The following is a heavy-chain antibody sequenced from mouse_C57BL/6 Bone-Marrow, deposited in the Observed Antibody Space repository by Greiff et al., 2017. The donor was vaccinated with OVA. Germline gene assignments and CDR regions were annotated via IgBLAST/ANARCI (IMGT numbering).Heavy chain of an antibody. J-gene: IGHJ3*01. D-gene: IGHD2-9*01. CDR1: GYSITSGYY. V-gene: IGHV3-6*01. CDR2: ISYDGSN. CDR3: ARDPLLWLRRTWFAY. Sequence: EVKLQESGPGLVKPSQSLSLTCSVTGYSITSGYYWNWIRQFPGNKLEWMGYISYDGSNNYNPSLKNRISITRDTSKNQFFLKLNSVTTEDTATYYCARDPLLWLRRTWFAYWGQGTLVTVSA.